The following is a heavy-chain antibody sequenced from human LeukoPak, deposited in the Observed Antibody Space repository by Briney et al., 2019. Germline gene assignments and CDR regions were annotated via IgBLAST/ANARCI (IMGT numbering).Heavy chain of an antibody. J-gene: IGHJ4*02. D-gene: IGHD7-27*01. CDR3: VRDGSSWGNFDY. V-gene: IGHV3-9*01. CDR2: INWNSDSI. CDR1: GFTFDDYA. Sequence: PGGSLRLSCAVSGFTFDDYAMHWVRHVPGKGLEWVSGINWNSDSIVYADSVKGRFTISRDNAKNSLYLQMNSLRTEDTAVYYCVRDGSSWGNFDYWGQGTLVSVSS.